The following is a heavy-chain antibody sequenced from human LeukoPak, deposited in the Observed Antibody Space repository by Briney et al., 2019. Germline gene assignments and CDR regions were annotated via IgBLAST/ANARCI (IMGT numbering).Heavy chain of an antibody. CDR1: GFTFSDYY. V-gene: IGHV3-11*05. Sequence: GGSLRLSCAASGFTFSDYYMSWIRQAPGKGLEWVSCIGSRSSYTNYADSVKGRFTVSRDNAKNSLHLQMDGLRAEDTAVYYCARVGIAVVWRMDVWGQGTTVTVSS. CDR3: ARVGIAVVWRMDV. D-gene: IGHD6-19*01. CDR2: IGSRSSYT. J-gene: IGHJ6*02.